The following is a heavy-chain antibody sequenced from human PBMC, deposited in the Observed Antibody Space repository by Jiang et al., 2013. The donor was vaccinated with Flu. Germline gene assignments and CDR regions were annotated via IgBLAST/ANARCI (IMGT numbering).Heavy chain of an antibody. CDR2: TYYRSKWYN. J-gene: IGHJ4*02. CDR3: ASGVGARLYD. D-gene: IGHD1-26*01. Sequence: SQTLSLTCAISGDSASNNSAAWTWIRQSPSRGLEWLGRTYYRSKWYNDYAESVKSRIIITPDTSKNQFSLQLNSVTPEDTAVYYCASGVGARLYDWGQGTLVTVSS. V-gene: IGHV6-1*01. CDR1: GDSASNNSAA.